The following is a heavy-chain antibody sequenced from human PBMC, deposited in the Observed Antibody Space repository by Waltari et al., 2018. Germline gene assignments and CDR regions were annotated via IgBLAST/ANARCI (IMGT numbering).Heavy chain of an antibody. J-gene: IGHJ4*02. Sequence: QVQLQESGPGLVKPSETLSLTCAVSGYSISSGYYWGWIRPPPGKGLEWIGSIYHSGSTYYNPSLKSRVTISVDTSKNQFSLKLSSVTAADTAVYYCARGGSGSLDYWGQGTLVTVSS. CDR1: GYSISSGYY. D-gene: IGHD3-10*01. V-gene: IGHV4-38-2*01. CDR3: ARGGSGSLDY. CDR2: IYHSGST.